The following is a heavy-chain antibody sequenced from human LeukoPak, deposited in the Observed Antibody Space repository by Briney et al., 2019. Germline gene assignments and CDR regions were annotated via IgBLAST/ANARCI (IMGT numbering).Heavy chain of an antibody. Sequence: ASVKVSCKASGYTFTSYDINWVRQATGQGLEWMGWMNPNSGNTGYAQKFQGRVTMTRNTSISTAYMELSSLRSEDTAVYYCARDFPYSGSYYGGWFDPWGQGTLVTVSS. J-gene: IGHJ5*02. CDR2: MNPNSGNT. D-gene: IGHD1-26*01. CDR1: GYTFTSYD. CDR3: ARDFPYSGSYYGGWFDP. V-gene: IGHV1-8*01.